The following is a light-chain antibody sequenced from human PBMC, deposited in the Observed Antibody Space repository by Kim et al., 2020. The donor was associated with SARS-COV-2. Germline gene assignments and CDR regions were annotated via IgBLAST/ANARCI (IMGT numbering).Light chain of an antibody. CDR2: AAS. CDR3: HQYMFAPYT. CDR1: EDIATF. J-gene: IGKJ5*01. Sequence: DIQMTQSPSSLSASVGDRVTITCRASEDIATFLAWFQQKPGKAPKSLIFAASNLHSGVPSKFSGSGSGTDFTLTINSLQPEDFATYYCHQYMFAPYTFGQGTRLEIK. V-gene: IGKV1-16*02.